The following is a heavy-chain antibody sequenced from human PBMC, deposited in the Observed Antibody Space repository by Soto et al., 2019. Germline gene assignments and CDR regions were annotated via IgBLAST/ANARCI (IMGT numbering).Heavy chain of an antibody. CDR3: ARGRYGDY. Sequence: QVHLVQSGAEVKKPGASVKVSCKASGYTFTSYGITWVRQAPGQGLEWMGWISAHNGNTDYAQKRQRRVIVTRDTSTSTAYMELRGLISDDTAVYYCARGRYGDYWGQGALVTVSS. D-gene: IGHD1-1*01. CDR1: GYTFTSYG. V-gene: IGHV1-18*01. J-gene: IGHJ4*02. CDR2: ISAHNGNT.